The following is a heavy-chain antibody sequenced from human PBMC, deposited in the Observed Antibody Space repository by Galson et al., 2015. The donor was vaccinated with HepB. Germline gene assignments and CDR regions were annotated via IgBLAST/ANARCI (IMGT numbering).Heavy chain of an antibody. CDR1: GGTFSSFD. V-gene: IGHV1-69*04. D-gene: IGHD6-13*01. Sequence: SVKVSCKASGGTFSSFDISWVRQAPGQGLEWMGRIIVILDSANYAQKLQGRITITADKSTDTAYMELSGLTSEDTAVYYCATLKGSSWESNYYYYGMDVWGQGTTVTVSS. CDR2: IIVILDSA. CDR3: ATLKGSSWESNYYYYGMDV. J-gene: IGHJ6*02.